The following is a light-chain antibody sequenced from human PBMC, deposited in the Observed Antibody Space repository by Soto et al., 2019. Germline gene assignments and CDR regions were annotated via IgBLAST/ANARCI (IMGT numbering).Light chain of an antibody. Sequence: EIVLTQSPGTLSLSPGERATLSCRASQSVSSSYLAWYQQKPGQAPRLLIYGASSRATGIPDRFSGSGSGTDFTLTISRLEPEYVSVYYCQQYGSLPRTFGQGTKLDIK. V-gene: IGKV3-20*01. CDR1: QSVSSSY. J-gene: IGKJ1*01. CDR2: GAS. CDR3: QQYGSLPRT.